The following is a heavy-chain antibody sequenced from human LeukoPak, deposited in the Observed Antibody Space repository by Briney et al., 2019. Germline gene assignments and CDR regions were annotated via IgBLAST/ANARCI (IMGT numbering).Heavy chain of an antibody. V-gene: IGHV3-21*01. CDR1: GFTFSSYS. CDR2: ISSSSSSYI. J-gene: IGHJ4*02. Sequence: GGSLRLSCAASGFTFSSYSMNWVRQAPGKGLEWVSSISSSSSSYIYYADSVKGRFTISRDNAKNSLYLQMNSLRAEDTAVYYCARTRIYGDYLFDYWGQGTLVTVSS. D-gene: IGHD4-17*01. CDR3: ARTRIYGDYLFDY.